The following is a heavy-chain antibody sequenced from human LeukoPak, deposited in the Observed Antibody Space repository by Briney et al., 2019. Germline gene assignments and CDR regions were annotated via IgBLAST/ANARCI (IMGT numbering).Heavy chain of an antibody. J-gene: IGHJ4*02. V-gene: IGHV4-34*01. CDR3: SRESGPFCPFGY. D-gene: IGHD1-26*01. CDR1: GGSFSGYY. Sequence: PSETLSLTCAVYGGSFSGYYWSWIRQPPGKGLEWIGEINHNGSTNYNPSLNGRVTMSLDKSSNQLSLHLTSVTAADTATYYCSRESGPFCPFGYWGQGTLVIVSS. CDR2: INHNGST.